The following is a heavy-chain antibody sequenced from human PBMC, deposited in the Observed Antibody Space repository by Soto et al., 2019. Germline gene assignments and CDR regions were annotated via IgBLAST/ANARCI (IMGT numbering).Heavy chain of an antibody. V-gene: IGHV3-53*01. CDR3: ARDRRKMATSYYFDY. D-gene: IGHD5-12*01. CDR1: GGSVSSNY. CDR2: IYSGGST. J-gene: IGHJ4*02. Sequence: LSLTCTVSGGSVSSNYMSWVRQAPGKGLEWVSVIYSGGSTYYADSVKGRFTISRDNSKNTLYLQMNSLRAEDTAVYYCARDRRKMATSYYFDYWGQGTLVTVSS.